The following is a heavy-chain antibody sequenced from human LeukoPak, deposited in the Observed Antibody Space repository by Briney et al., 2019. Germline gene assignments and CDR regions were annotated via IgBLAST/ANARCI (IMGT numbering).Heavy chain of an antibody. J-gene: IGHJ4*02. V-gene: IGHV1-8*01. D-gene: IGHD3-16*01. CDR2: MNPNSGNT. CDR3: ALGAGGMYYFDY. CDR1: GYTFTRYD. Sequence: GASVKVSCKGSGYTFTRYDIKWGGRATGKRGEGMGWMNPNSGNTGYAQKFQGRVTMTRNTSISTAYMELSSLRSEDTAVYYCALGAGGMYYFDYWGQGTLVTVSS.